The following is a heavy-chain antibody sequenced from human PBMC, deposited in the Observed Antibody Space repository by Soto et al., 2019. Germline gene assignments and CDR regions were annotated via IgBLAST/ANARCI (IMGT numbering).Heavy chain of an antibody. Sequence: SETLSLTCAVYGGSFSGYYWSWIRQPPGKGLEWIGEINHSGSTNYNPSLKSRVTISVDTSKNQFSLKLSSVTAADTAVYYCARGDFWSGYLPPNNWFDPWGQGTLVTV. J-gene: IGHJ5*02. V-gene: IGHV4-34*01. D-gene: IGHD3-3*01. CDR1: GGSFSGYY. CDR3: ARGDFWSGYLPPNNWFDP. CDR2: INHSGST.